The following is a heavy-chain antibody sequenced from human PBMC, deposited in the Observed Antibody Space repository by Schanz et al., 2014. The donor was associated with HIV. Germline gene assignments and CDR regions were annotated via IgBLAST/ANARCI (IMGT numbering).Heavy chain of an antibody. CDR2: IKQDGSEK. J-gene: IGHJ4*02. D-gene: IGHD5-12*01. CDR3: ARVPRWLQPHFDY. V-gene: IGHV3-7*01. CDR1: GFTFSRYW. Sequence: EVQLVESGGGLVQPGGSLRLSCAASGFTFSRYWMSWVRQAPGKGLEWVANIKQDGSEKHYVASVKGRFAISRDNAKNSLFLQMNSLRAEDTAVYYCARVPRWLQPHFDYWGQGILVTVSS.